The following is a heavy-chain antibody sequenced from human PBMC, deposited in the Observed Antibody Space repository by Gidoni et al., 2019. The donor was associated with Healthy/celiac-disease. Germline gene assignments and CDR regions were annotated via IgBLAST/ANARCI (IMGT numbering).Heavy chain of an antibody. CDR3: ARGKIVPAAPFDY. CDR1: GGSISSSNW. D-gene: IGHD2-2*01. Sequence: QVQLQESGPGLVKPSGTLSLTCAVSGGSISSSNWWSWVRQPPGKGLEWIGEIYHSGSTNYNPSLKSRATISVDKSKNQFSLKLSSVTAADTAVYYCARGKIVPAAPFDYWGQGTLVTVSS. V-gene: IGHV4-4*02. CDR2: IYHSGST. J-gene: IGHJ4*02.